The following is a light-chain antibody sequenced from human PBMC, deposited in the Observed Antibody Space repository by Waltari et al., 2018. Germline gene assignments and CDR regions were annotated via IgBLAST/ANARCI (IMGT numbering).Light chain of an antibody. Sequence: QSALTQPASVSGSPAQSITIPCSGTDSDLGAYDFVSWYQQHPGKAPHLIIYEVSNRPSGISNRFSASKSGNTASLTISGLQAEDEADYYCSSYTTSSAPGVFGTGTRVTVL. V-gene: IGLV2-14*01. CDR3: SSYTTSSAPGV. CDR2: EVS. CDR1: DSDLGAYDF. J-gene: IGLJ1*01.